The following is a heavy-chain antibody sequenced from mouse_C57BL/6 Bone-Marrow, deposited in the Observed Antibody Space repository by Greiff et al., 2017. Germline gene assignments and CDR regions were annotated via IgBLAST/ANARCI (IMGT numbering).Heavy chain of an antibody. Sequence: VQLQQSGAELVRPGASVKLSCTASGFNIKDDYMHWVKQRPEQGLEWIGWIDPENGDTEYAAKFQGKATITADTSANTAYLQLSSLTSEDSAVYYCTTWLYRYWCRGTAPTVTA. J-gene: IGHJ2*01. CDR3: TTWLYRY. D-gene: IGHD2-3*01. CDR1: GFNIKDDY. CDR2: IDPENGDT. V-gene: IGHV14-4*01.